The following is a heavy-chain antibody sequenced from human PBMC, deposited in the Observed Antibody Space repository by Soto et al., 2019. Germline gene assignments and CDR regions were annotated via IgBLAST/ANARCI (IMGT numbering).Heavy chain of an antibody. CDR2: ISYDGSNK. Sequence: GGSLRLSCAASGFTFSSYGMHWVRQAPGKGLEWVAVISYDGSNKYYADSVKGRFTISRDNSKNTLYLQMNSLRAEDTAVYYCAKIGGYCSGGSCSSIPAHFDYWGQGTLVTVSS. CDR1: GFTFSSYG. J-gene: IGHJ4*02. V-gene: IGHV3-30*18. D-gene: IGHD2-15*01. CDR3: AKIGGYCSGGSCSSIPAHFDY.